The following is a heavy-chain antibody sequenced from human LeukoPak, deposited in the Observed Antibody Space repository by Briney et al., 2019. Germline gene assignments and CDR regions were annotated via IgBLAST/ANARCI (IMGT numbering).Heavy chain of an antibody. V-gene: IGHV3-23*01. J-gene: IGHJ4*02. D-gene: IGHD6-19*01. CDR2: ISSSGGAT. CDR3: AGDSSGYKYYFDY. CDR1: GFAFSSHD. Sequence: GGSLRLSCAASGFAFSSHDMNWVRLTPGKGLEWVSAISSSGGATYYADSVKGRFTISRDNSKNTLYLQMNSLRAEDTAVYYCAGDSSGYKYYFDYWGRGTLVTVSS.